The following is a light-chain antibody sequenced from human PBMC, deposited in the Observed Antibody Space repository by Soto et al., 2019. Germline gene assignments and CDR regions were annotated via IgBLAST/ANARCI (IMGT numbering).Light chain of an antibody. CDR3: QSYDSSLSGFWV. CDR2: GNS. CDR1: SSNIGAGYD. V-gene: IGLV1-40*01. J-gene: IGLJ3*02. Sequence: QLVLTQPPSVSGAPGQRVTISCTGSSSNIGAGYDVHWYQRLPGTAPKLLIYGNSNRPSGVPDRFSGSKSGTSASLAITGLQAEDEADYYCQSYDSSLSGFWVFGGGTKLTVL.